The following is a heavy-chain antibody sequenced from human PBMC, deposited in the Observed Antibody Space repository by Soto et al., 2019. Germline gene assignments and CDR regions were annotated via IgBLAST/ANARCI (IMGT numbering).Heavy chain of an antibody. V-gene: IGHV3-23*01. Sequence: LRLSCAASVFSFDTYAMTWVRQAPGKGLDWVSAVSASGERTYYADSVRGRFIISRDNSKNMLFLEMNGLRGEDSAVYYCARDRGPRNSIFGVVSGGWGQGTLVTVSS. CDR2: VSASGERT. CDR3: ARDRGPRNSIFGVVSGG. D-gene: IGHD3-3*02. CDR1: VFSFDTYA. J-gene: IGHJ4*02.